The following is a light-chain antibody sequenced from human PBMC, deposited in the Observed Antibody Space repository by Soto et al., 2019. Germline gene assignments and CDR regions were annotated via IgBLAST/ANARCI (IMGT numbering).Light chain of an antibody. CDR2: AAS. CDR1: QSISSY. CDR3: QQSYSTLYT. Sequence: DLQMTQSPSSLSASVGDRVTITCRASQSISSYLNWYQQKPGKAPKLPIYAASSLQSGVPSRFSVSGSGTDFTLTISSLQPEDFATYYCQQSYSTLYTFVLGTKLEIK. V-gene: IGKV1-39*01. J-gene: IGKJ2*01.